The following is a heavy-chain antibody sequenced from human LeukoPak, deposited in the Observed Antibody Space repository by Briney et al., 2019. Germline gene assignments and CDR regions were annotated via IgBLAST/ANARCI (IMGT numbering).Heavy chain of an antibody. D-gene: IGHD1-7*01. CDR3: AREANWNYDSYYYYGMDV. J-gene: IGHJ6*02. CDR1: GDSVSSNSAA. V-gene: IGHV6-1*01. Sequence: SQTLSLTCAISGDSVSSNSAAWSWIRQSPSRGLEWLGRTYYRSKWYNDYAVSVKSRITINPDTSKNQFSLQLNSVTPEDTAVYYCAREANWNYDSYYYYGMDVWGQGTTVTVSS. CDR2: TYYRSKWYN.